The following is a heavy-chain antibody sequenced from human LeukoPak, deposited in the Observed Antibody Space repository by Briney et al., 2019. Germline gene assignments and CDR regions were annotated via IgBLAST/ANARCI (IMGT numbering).Heavy chain of an antibody. V-gene: IGHV3-53*01. CDR1: GFTFSNTY. CDR2: IYPSGNI. Sequence: GGSLRLSCAASGFTFSNTYMSWVRQAPGKGLEWVSLIYPSGNIYYSDSVKGRFTISRDNSKNTLLLQMNSLRAEDTAIYYCARRFRSGDGYNVGYFDYWGQGSLVTVS. D-gene: IGHD5-24*01. CDR3: ARRFRSGDGYNVGYFDY. J-gene: IGHJ4*02.